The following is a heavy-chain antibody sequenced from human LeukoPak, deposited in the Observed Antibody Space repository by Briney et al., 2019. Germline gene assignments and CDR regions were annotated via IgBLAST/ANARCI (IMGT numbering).Heavy chain of an antibody. J-gene: IGHJ6*03. CDR1: GGSISSYY. D-gene: IGHD5-12*01. CDR2: IYYSGST. Sequence: SETLSLTCTVSGGSISSYYWSWIRQPPGKGLEWIGYIYYSGSTNYNPSLKSRVTISVDTSKNQFSLKLSSVTAADTAVYYCARGRYSGYDRFYYYYYYMDVWGKGTTVTISS. V-gene: IGHV4-59*01. CDR3: ARGRYSGYDRFYYYYYYMDV.